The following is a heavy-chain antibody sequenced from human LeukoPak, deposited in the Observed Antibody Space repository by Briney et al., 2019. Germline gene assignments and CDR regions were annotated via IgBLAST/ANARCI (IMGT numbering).Heavy chain of an antibody. J-gene: IGHJ4*02. CDR3: ARVSGGFGTYRVDS. CDR2: IKQDGSET. CDR1: GLIFNSYW. Sequence: GGSLRLSCAASGLIFNSYWMTWVRQVPRKGLEWVANIKQDGSETYYVGAVRGRFIISRDNAKNSLYLQMNSLRVDDTALYYCARVSGGFGTYRVDSWGQGTLVTVSS. D-gene: IGHD1-26*01. V-gene: IGHV3-7*01.